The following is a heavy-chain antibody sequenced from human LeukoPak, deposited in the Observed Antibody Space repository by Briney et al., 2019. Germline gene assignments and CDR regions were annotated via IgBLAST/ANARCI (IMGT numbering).Heavy chain of an antibody. Sequence: GGSLRLSCAASGFTFSSYAMSRVRQAPGKGLEWVSAISGSGGSTYYADSVKGRFTISRDNSKNTLYLQMNSLRAEDTAVYYCAKARGIVVVTAILDYWGQGTLVTVSS. D-gene: IGHD2-21*02. CDR3: AKARGIVVVTAILDY. CDR2: ISGSGGST. V-gene: IGHV3-23*01. CDR1: GFTFSSYA. J-gene: IGHJ4*02.